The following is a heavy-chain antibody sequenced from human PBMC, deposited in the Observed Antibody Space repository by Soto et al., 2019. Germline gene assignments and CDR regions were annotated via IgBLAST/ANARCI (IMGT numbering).Heavy chain of an antibody. CDR1: GFTFSSYG. V-gene: IGHV3-33*01. CDR2: IWYDGSNK. Sequence: QVQLVESGGGVVQPGRSLRLSCAASGFTFSSYGMHWVRQAPGKGLEWVAVIWYDGSNKYYADSVKGRFTISRDNAKNTLYLQMNSLRAEDTAVYYCARDASIFGGVISPGYYMDVWGKGTTVTVSS. D-gene: IGHD3-3*02. CDR3: ARDASIFGGVISPGYYMDV. J-gene: IGHJ6*03.